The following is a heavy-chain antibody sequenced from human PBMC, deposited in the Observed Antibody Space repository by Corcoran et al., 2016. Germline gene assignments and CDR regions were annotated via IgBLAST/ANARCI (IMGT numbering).Heavy chain of an antibody. CDR1: GFTFSSYG. D-gene: IGHD5-12*01. Sequence: QVQLVESGGGVVQPGRSLRLSCAASGFTFSSYGMHWVRQAPGKGREWVAVIWYDGSNKYYADSVKGRFTISRDNSKNTLYLQMNSLRAEDTAVYYCARDLRGVATIFSFDYWGQGTLVTVSS. J-gene: IGHJ4*02. CDR3: ARDLRGVATIFSFDY. CDR2: IWYDGSNK. V-gene: IGHV3-33*01.